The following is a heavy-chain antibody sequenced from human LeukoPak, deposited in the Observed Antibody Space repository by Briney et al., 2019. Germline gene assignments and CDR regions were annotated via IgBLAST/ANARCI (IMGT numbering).Heavy chain of an antibody. CDR3: ARVGVVPAATYYYYYMDV. CDR1: GYTFTGYY. Sequence: GASVKVSCKASGYTFTGYYMHWVRQAPGQGLEWMGWINPNSGGTNYAQKFQGRVTMTRDTSISTAYMELSRLRSDDTAVYYCARVGVVPAATYYYYYMDVWGKGTTVTVSS. J-gene: IGHJ6*03. CDR2: INPNSGGT. V-gene: IGHV1-2*02. D-gene: IGHD2-2*01.